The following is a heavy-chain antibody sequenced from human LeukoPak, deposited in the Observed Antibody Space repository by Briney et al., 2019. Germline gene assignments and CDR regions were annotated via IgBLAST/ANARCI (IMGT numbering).Heavy chain of an antibody. Sequence: SGTLSPTCTVSGGSISSYYWSWIRQPAGKGLEWIGRIYTSGSTNYDPSLKSRVTMSVDTSKNQFSLKLSSVTAADTAVYYCARGGGYCSSTSCYNAFDIWGQGTMVTVSS. CDR3: ARGGGYCSSTSCYNAFDI. D-gene: IGHD2-2*02. CDR2: IYTSGST. CDR1: GGSISSYY. V-gene: IGHV4-4*07. J-gene: IGHJ3*02.